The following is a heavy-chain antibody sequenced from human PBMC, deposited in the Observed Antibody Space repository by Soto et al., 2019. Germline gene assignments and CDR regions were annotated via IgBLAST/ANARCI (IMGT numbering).Heavy chain of an antibody. CDR3: ARGYSASIAVD. J-gene: IGHJ4*02. CDR1: GFTVSSNY. Sequence: GGSLRLSCAASGFTVSSNYISWVRQAPGKGLEWVSVIYSGGSTYYADSVKGRFTISRDNSKNTLYLQMNSLRAEDTAVYYCARGYSASIAVDWGQGTLVTVSS. CDR2: IYSGGST. V-gene: IGHV3-53*01. D-gene: IGHD6-19*01.